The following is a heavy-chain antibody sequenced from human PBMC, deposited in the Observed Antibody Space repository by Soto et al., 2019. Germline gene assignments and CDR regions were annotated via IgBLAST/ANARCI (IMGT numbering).Heavy chain of an antibody. D-gene: IGHD5-18*01. J-gene: IGHJ4*02. V-gene: IGHV3-43D*04. CDR1: GFTFDDYS. Sequence: GSLRLSCAASGFTFDDYSMHWVRQAPGKGLEWVSLISWHGGSTYYADSVKGRFTISRDNSKNSLYLQMNSLRAEDTVLYYCAKLHQRGYSYGYPSDYWGQGTLVTVSS. CDR2: ISWHGGST. CDR3: AKLHQRGYSYGYPSDY.